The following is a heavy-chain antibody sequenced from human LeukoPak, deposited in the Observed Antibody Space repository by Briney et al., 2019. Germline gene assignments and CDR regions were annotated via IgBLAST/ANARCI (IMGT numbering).Heavy chain of an antibody. Sequence: SGTLSLTCAVSGGSISSSNWWSWVRQPPGKGLEWIGEIYHSGSTNYNPSLKSRVTISVDKSKNQFSLKLSSVTAADTAVYYCARVRDYSSSWRNFDYWGQGTLVTVSS. D-gene: IGHD6-13*01. CDR2: IYHSGST. V-gene: IGHV4-4*02. J-gene: IGHJ4*02. CDR1: GGSISSSNW. CDR3: ARVRDYSSSWRNFDY.